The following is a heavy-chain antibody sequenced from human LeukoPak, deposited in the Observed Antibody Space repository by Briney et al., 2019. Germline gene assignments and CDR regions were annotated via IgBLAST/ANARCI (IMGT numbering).Heavy chain of an antibody. CDR1: GFTFSSYA. CDR3: ARDTVPAAPFDY. J-gene: IGHJ4*02. V-gene: IGHV3-30-3*01. CDR2: ISYDGSNK. D-gene: IGHD2-2*01. Sequence: SXRLXCAASGFTFSSYAMNWVRQAPGKGLEWVAVISYDGSNKYYADSVKGRFTISRDNSKNTLYLQMNSLRGEDTAVYYCARDTVPAAPFDYWGQGTLVTVSS.